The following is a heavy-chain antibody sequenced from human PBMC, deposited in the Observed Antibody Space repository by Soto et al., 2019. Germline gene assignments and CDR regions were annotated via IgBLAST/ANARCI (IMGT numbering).Heavy chain of an antibody. Sequence: GGSLRLSCANPGFTFCSYALSWVRQAPGKGLEWVSTISGSGGNTYYADSVKGRFTISRDNSKNTLYLQMNSLRAEDTAVYYCAKSLRGSYPFDYWGQGTLVTVS. CDR2: ISGSGGNT. CDR1: GFTFCSYA. V-gene: IGHV3-23*01. J-gene: IGHJ4*02. CDR3: AKSLRGSYPFDY. D-gene: IGHD1-26*01.